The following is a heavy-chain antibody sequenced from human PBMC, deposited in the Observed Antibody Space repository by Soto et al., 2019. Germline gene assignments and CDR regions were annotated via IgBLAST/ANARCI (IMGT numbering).Heavy chain of an antibody. CDR1: GFTFSCYA. V-gene: IGHV3-23*01. D-gene: IGHD2-15*01. CDR3: ASSRLSLNIEILSWFDP. CDR2: ISGSGGST. Sequence: GGSLRLSCAASGFTFSCYAMSWVRQAPGKGLEWVSAISGSGGSTYYADSVKGRFTISRDNSKNTLYLQMNSLRAEDTAVYYCASSRLSLNIEILSWFDPWGQGTLVTVSS. J-gene: IGHJ5*02.